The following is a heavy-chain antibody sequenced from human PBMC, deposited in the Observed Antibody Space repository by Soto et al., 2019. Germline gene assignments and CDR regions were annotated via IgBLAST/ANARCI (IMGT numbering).Heavy chain of an antibody. D-gene: IGHD2-2*01. CDR3: ARDTPSSGSTFPTWFDP. V-gene: IGHV1-46*03. J-gene: IGHJ5*02. CDR1: GYTFTSYS. CDR2: INPSGGNT. Sequence: ASVKVSCKASGYTFTSYSMHWVRQAPGQRLEWMGRINPSGGNTKYAQKFQDRVTITRDTSTSTVYMELSSLRSEDTAVYYCARDTPSSGSTFPTWFDPWGQGTLVTVSS.